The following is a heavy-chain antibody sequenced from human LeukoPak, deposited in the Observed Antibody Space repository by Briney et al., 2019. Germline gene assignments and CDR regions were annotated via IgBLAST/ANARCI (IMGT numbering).Heavy chain of an antibody. CDR2: ISAYNGNT. CDR1: GYTFTGYY. D-gene: IGHD4-17*01. Sequence: ASVKVSCKASGYTFTGYYMHWVRQAPGQGLEWMGWISAYNGNTYYAQELQGRVTMTTDTSTTTVYMELRSLRSDDTAVYYCARGPFSEDGDYYFDYWGQGTLVTVSS. J-gene: IGHJ4*02. V-gene: IGHV1-18*04. CDR3: ARGPFSEDGDYYFDY.